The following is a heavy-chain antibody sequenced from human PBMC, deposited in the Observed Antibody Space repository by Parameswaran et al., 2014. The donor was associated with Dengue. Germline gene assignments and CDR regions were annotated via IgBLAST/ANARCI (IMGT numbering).Heavy chain of an antibody. CDR3: ARASGYSYNDWFDP. CDR1: GFTFSSYW. Sequence: GESLKISCAASGFTFSSYWMHWVRQAPGKGLVWVSRINSDGSSTIYADSVKGRFTISRDNAKNTLYLQMNSLRAEDTAVYYCARASGYSYNDWFDPWGQGTLVTVSS. D-gene: IGHD5-18*01. V-gene: IGHV3-74*01. J-gene: IGHJ5*02. CDR2: INSDGSST.